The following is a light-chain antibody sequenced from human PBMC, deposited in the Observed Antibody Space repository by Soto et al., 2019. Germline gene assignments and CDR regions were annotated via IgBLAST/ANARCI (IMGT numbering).Light chain of an antibody. V-gene: IGKV3-11*01. CDR2: DAS. CDR3: QQRSSWPLT. CDR1: QSVSSY. J-gene: IGKJ4*01. Sequence: EIVLTQSPATLSLSPGERATLSCRASQSVSSYLAWYQQKRGQAPRLLIYDASNRATGIPARFSGSGSGTDFSLTISSLEPEDFAVYYCQQRSSWPLTFGGGTKVDIK.